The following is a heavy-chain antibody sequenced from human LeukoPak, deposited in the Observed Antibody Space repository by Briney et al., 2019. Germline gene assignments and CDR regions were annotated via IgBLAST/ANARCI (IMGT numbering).Heavy chain of an antibody. Sequence: GESLKISCNGSRYNLTRYGISAVRQMPGKGLEWMGRIDPSDSYTNYSPSFRGHVTISADKTINTAYLQWSSLKASDTAMYYCARHRLSSTWVELDPWGQGTLVTVSS. CDR2: IDPSDSYT. D-gene: IGHD6-13*01. CDR3: ARHRLSSTWVELDP. J-gene: IGHJ5*02. V-gene: IGHV5-10-1*01. CDR1: RYNLTRYG.